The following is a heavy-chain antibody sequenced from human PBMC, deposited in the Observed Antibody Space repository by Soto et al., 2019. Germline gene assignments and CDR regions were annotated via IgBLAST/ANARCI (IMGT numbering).Heavy chain of an antibody. D-gene: IGHD5-18*01. Sequence: GEALKISCKGSGYSFTSYWIGWVRQIPRKGLEWMGIIYPGDSDTRYSPSFQGQVTISADKSISTAYLQWSSLKASDTAMYYCAKVDTAMYRNAFDIWGQGTMVTVSS. CDR1: GYSFTSYW. J-gene: IGHJ3*02. CDR3: AKVDTAMYRNAFDI. V-gene: IGHV5-51*01. CDR2: IYPGDSDT.